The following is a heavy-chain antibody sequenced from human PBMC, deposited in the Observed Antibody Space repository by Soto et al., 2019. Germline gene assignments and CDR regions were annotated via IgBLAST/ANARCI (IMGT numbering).Heavy chain of an antibody. J-gene: IGHJ5*02. CDR1: GGSISSGGYY. CDR3: ARVYVAVVRDLGCGFDP. V-gene: IGHV4-31*03. D-gene: IGHD3-10*01. CDR2: IYYSGST. Sequence: QVQLQESGPGLVKPSQTLSLTCTVSGGSISSGGYYWSWIRQHPGQGLEWIGYIYYSGSTYYNPSLKSRVTISVDTSKNQFSLKLSSVTAADTAVYYCARVYVAVVRDLGCGFDPWGQGTLVTVSS.